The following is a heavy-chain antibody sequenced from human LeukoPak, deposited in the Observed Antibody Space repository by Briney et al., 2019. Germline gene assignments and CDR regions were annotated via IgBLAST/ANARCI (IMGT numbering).Heavy chain of an antibody. CDR2: ISGSCGTT. J-gene: IGHJ4*02. CDR3: ARGGSVFAYFFDY. D-gene: IGHD3-10*01. CDR1: GFIFSNYA. V-gene: IGHV3-23*01. Sequence: GGSLRLSCAASGFIFSNYAMAWARLTPGKGLELVSAISGSCGTTYYTDSVKGRFTISRDSSTNTLYLQLSSLRAEDTAIYYCARGGSVFAYFFDYWGQGTLVSVSS.